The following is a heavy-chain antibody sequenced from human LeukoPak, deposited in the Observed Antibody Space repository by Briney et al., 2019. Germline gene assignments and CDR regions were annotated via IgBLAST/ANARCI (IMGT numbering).Heavy chain of an antibody. V-gene: IGHV1-8*01. Sequence: ASVKVSCKASGYTFTSYDINWVRQATGQGLEWMGWMNPNSGNTGYAQKFQGRVTMTRNTSISTAYMELRSLRSDDTAVYYCARGVTMALGSFDPWGQGTLVTVSS. D-gene: IGHD3-10*01. J-gene: IGHJ5*02. CDR3: ARGVTMALGSFDP. CDR1: GYTFTSYD. CDR2: MNPNSGNT.